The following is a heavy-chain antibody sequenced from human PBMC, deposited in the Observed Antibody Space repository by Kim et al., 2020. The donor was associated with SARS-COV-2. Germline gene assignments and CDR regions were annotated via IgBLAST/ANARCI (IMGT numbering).Heavy chain of an antibody. D-gene: IGHD4-17*01. Sequence: SETLSLTCAVYGGSFSGYYWSWIRQPPGKGLEWIGEINHSGSTNYNPSLKSRVTISVDTSKNQFSLKLSSVTAADTAVYYCARGIRKTVTTFHYYYYGMDVWGQGTTVTVSS. J-gene: IGHJ6*02. V-gene: IGHV4-34*01. CDR3: ARGIRKTVTTFHYYYYGMDV. CDR2: INHSGST. CDR1: GGSFSGYY.